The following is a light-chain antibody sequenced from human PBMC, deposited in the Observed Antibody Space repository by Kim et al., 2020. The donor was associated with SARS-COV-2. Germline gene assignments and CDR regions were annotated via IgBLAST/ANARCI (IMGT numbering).Light chain of an antibody. Sequence: QSLLTQSPSLSGTPGQRIAIFCSGSSSNLGRNTVNGYRQVPGTAPKLLIYNNNQRPSGVSDRFSGSKSGTSASLVISGLQSEDEADYYCAAWDDNLIGIFGSGTKLTVL. V-gene: IGLV1-44*01. CDR1: SSNLGRNT. CDR2: NNN. J-gene: IGLJ2*01. CDR3: AAWDDNLIGI.